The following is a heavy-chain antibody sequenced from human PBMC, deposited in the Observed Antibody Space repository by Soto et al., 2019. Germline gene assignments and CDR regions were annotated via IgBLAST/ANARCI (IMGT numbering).Heavy chain of an antibody. CDR2: ISSSGSTI. J-gene: IGHJ2*01. D-gene: IGHD3-3*01. V-gene: IGHV3-11*01. CDR3: ARGGSLEGYFDL. CDR1: GFTFSDYY. Sequence: QVHLVESGGGLVKPGGTLRLSCAASGFTFSDYYMNWIRQAPGKGLEWVSYISSSGSTIHYADSVKGRFTISRGNAKNSLYLQMNSLRVEDTAVYYCARGGSLEGYFDLWGRGTLVTVSS.